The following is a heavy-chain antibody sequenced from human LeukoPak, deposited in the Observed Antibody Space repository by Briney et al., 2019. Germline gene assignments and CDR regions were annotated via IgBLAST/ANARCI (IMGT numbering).Heavy chain of an antibody. D-gene: IGHD4-17*01. CDR2: INPNSGGT. V-gene: IGHV1-2*02. J-gene: IGHJ4*02. CDR1: GYTFTGYY. CDR3: ARVTTGWRHYGDSVFQWSY. Sequence: GASVKVSCKASGYTFTGYYMHWVRQAPGQGLERMGWINPNSGGTNYAQKFQGRVTMTRDTSISTAYMELSRLRSDDTAVYYCARVTTGWRHYGDSVFQWSYWGQGTLVTVSS.